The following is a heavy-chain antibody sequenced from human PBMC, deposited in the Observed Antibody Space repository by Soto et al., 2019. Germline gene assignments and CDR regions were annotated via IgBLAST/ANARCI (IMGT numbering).Heavy chain of an antibody. J-gene: IGHJ6*03. CDR1: GDSFTSGTYQ. D-gene: IGHD3-9*01. CDR2: MSYSERP. Sequence: SETLSLTCSISGDSFTSGTYQWGWIRQPPGKGLEWIGSMSYSERPYYTPSLGSRVTISVDTSKNQFSLKLSSVTAADTAVYYCAREDYILTGPTPDYYYYYMDVWGKGTTVTVSS. V-gene: IGHV4-39*07. CDR3: AREDYILTGPTPDYYYYYMDV.